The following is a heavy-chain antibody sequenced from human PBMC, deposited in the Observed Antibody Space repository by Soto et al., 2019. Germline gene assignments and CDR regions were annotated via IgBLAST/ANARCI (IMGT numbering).Heavy chain of an antibody. J-gene: IGHJ6*02. CDR1: GFTFSSYA. CDR3: AKDFWFGDLLSATYSYGMDV. CDR2: ISGGSSST. D-gene: IGHD3-10*01. V-gene: IGHV3-23*01. Sequence: EMQLLESGGGLEEPGGSLRLSCAASGFTFSSYAMTWVRQAPGKGLEWVSLISGGSSSTYYADSVKGRFTISRDNSKKTLYLQMISLRAEDTAVYYCAKDFWFGDLLSATYSYGMDVWGQGTSVTVSS.